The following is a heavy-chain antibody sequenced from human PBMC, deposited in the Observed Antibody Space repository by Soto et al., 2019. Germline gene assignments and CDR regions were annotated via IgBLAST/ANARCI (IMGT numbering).Heavy chain of an antibody. Sequence: ETLSLTCAVSGYTFTSYWIGWVRQLPGEGLEWMGVIYPSDSDIRYSPSFQGKVTISADKSITTAYLQWSSLKAADTAMYYCVRSGTSSGRFSDYWGQGTLVTVSS. CDR2: IYPSDSDI. V-gene: IGHV5-51*01. CDR1: GYTFTSYW. D-gene: IGHD2-15*01. CDR3: VRSGTSSGRFSDY. J-gene: IGHJ4*02.